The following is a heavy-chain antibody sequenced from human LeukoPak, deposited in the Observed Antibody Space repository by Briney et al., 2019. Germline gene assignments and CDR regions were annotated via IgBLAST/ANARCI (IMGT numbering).Heavy chain of an antibody. CDR2: IYYSGST. CDR3: ARAVPSALAFDI. CDR1: GGSTSSVGYY. D-gene: IGHD2-2*01. Sequence: SETLSLTCTVSGGSTSSVGYYWSWIRQHPGKGLEWIGYIYYSGSTYYNPSLKSRITISADTSKNQFSLKLSSVTAADTAVYYCARAVPSALAFDIWGQGTMVTVSS. J-gene: IGHJ3*02. V-gene: IGHV4-31*03.